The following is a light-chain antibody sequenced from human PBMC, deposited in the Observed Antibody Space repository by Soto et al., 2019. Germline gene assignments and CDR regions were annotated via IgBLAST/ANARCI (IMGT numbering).Light chain of an antibody. Sequence: EILMTQSPATLSVSPGESVTFSCRASQSVRYSLGWYQQKPGQAPRLLIYDASIRAPGIPVRFSGSGSGTQFTLTLSSLQSEDFGVYSCQQNKDWPGTFGQGTKVDI. CDR3: QQNKDWPGT. CDR1: QSVRYS. J-gene: IGKJ1*01. CDR2: DAS. V-gene: IGKV3-15*01.